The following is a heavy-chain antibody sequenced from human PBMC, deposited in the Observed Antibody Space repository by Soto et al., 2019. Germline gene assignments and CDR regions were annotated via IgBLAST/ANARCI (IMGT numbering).Heavy chain of an antibody. Sequence: LKISCQGSGYSFAGYWVGWVRQMPGKGLDWMGVIYPGDSDTRYSPSFHGQVTISADKSISTAYLQWSSLKASDTAMYFCARLPGVRGVFDGFNVWGQGTMVTVSS. CDR1: GYSFAGYW. D-gene: IGHD3-10*01. V-gene: IGHV5-51*01. J-gene: IGHJ3*01. CDR3: ARLPGVRGVFDGFNV. CDR2: IYPGDSDT.